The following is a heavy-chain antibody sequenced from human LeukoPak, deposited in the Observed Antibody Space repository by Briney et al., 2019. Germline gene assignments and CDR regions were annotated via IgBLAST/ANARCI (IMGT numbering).Heavy chain of an antibody. CDR3: ARKWSSRDWFDP. D-gene: IGHD2-8*01. CDR1: GYTSGYVFTTYP. CDR2: NNHRGDAT. J-gene: IGHJ5*02. V-gene: IGHV1-46*01. Sequence: ASVKVSCKASGYTSGYVFTTYPIHWLRQAPGQGLGWMGVNNHRGDATIYAQKVQGRVTMTSDSSTTTVYMELSSLKAEDTGIYYCARKWSSRDWFDPWGQGTLVSVSS.